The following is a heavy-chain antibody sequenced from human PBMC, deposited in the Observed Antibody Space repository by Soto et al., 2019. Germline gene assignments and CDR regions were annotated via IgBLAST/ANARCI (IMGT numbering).Heavy chain of an antibody. J-gene: IGHJ4*02. Sequence: SQTLSLTCTVSGGSISSGGYYWSWIRQHPGKGLEWIGYIYYSGSTYYNPSLKSRVTISVDTSKNQFSLKLSSVTAADTAVYYCASVLSGELLIDYWGQGTLVTVSS. V-gene: IGHV4-31*03. CDR1: GGSISSGGYY. CDR2: IYYSGST. CDR3: ASVLSGELLIDY. D-gene: IGHD3-10*01.